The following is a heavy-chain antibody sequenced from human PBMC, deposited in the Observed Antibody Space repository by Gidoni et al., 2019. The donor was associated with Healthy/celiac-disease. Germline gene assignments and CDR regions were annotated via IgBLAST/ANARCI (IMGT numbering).Heavy chain of an antibody. J-gene: IGHJ4*02. D-gene: IGHD2-15*01. CDR1: GFPFSSYG. V-gene: IGHV3-30*03. Sequence: QVQLVESGGGVVQPGRSLRLSCAASGFPFSSYGMHWVRQAPGKGLEWVAVISYDGSNKYYADSVKGRFTISRDNSKNTLYLQMNSLRAEDTAVYYCAIPPDHCSGGSCETPLDYWGQGTLVTVSS. CDR2: ISYDGSNK. CDR3: AIPPDHCSGGSCETPLDY.